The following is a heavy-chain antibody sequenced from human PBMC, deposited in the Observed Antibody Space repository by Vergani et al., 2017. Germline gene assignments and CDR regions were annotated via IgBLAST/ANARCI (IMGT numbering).Heavy chain of an antibody. CDR1: GFTFSSYA. J-gene: IGHJ5*02. Sequence: EVQLVESGGGLVQPGGSLRLSCAASGFTFSSYAMSWVRQAPGKGLEWVSAISGSGGSTYYADSVKGRFTISRDNSKNTLYLQRNSLRAEDTAVYYCAKDHDSDYPQRGWFDPWGQGTLVTVSS. CDR3: AKDHDSDYPQRGWFDP. CDR2: ISGSGGST. D-gene: IGHD5-12*01. V-gene: IGHV3-23*04.